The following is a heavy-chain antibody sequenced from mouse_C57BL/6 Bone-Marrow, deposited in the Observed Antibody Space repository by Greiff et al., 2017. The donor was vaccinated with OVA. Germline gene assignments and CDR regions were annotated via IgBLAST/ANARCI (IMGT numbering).Heavy chain of an antibody. CDR3: ATPHYYCSSYRYFDV. V-gene: IGHV2-2*01. CDR2: IWSGGST. J-gene: IGHJ1*03. Sequence: VQLQQSGPGLVQPSQSLSITCTVSGFSLTSYGVHWVRQSPGKGLEWLGVIWSGGSTDYNAAFISRLSISKDNSKSQVFFKMNSLQADDTAIYYCATPHYYCSSYRYFDVWGTGTTVTVSS. D-gene: IGHD1-1*01. CDR1: GFSLTSYG.